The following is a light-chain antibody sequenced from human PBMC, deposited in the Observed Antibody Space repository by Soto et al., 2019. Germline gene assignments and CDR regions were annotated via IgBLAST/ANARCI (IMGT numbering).Light chain of an antibody. CDR3: QQYNTYLTWT. V-gene: IGKV1-5*01. J-gene: IGKJ1*01. Sequence: TQMTQSPSTLSASVGDRVTITCRASQSVSMWLVWYQQKPGKAPRLLIYDASNLESGVPSRFSGSGSRTEFTLTITSLQPEDAATYYCQQYNTYLTWTFGQGTKVEIK. CDR1: QSVSMW. CDR2: DAS.